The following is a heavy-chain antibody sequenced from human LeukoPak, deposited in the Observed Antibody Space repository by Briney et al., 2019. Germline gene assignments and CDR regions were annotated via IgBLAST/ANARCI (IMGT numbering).Heavy chain of an antibody. D-gene: IGHD1/OR15-1a*01. V-gene: IGHV1-2*02. Sequence: GASVKVSCKASGYTFTGYYMHWVRQAPGQGLEWMGGINPNSGGTNYAQKFQGRVTMTRDTSLSTAYMELSRLRSDDPAVYYCARATVATFYYMDVWGKGTTVTVSS. CDR3: ARATVATFYYMDV. CDR2: INPNSGGT. CDR1: GYTFTGYY. J-gene: IGHJ6*03.